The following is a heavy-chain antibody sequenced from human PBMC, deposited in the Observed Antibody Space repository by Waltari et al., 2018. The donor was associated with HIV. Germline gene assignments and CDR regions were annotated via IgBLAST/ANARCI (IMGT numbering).Heavy chain of an antibody. J-gene: IGHJ1*01. V-gene: IGHV1-69*04. CDR2: IIPILGIA. CDR3: ARGPLTQRRDGSYFQH. Sequence: QVQLVQSGAEVKKPGSSVKVSCKASGGTFSSYAISWVRQAPGQGLEWMGRIIPILGIANYAQKFQGRVTITADKSTSTAYMELSSLRSEDTAVYYCARGPLTQRRDGSYFQHWGQGTLVTVSS. CDR1: GGTFSSYA. D-gene: IGHD5-12*01.